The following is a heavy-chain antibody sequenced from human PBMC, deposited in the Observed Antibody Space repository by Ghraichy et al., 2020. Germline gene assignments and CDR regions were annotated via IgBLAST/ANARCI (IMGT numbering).Heavy chain of an antibody. Sequence: SETLSLTCTVSNGSISSAPYSWNWFRQPPGEGLQWIGNIRHSGYTSYNPSLQGRVLVSIDISKNQFSLKLTSVTAADTAVYYCARRPLRSHNDRVDVFDIWGRGTRVTVSS. CDR1: NGSISSAPYS. CDR3: ARRPLRSHNDRVDVFDI. V-gene: IGHV4-30-2*01. J-gene: IGHJ3*02. D-gene: IGHD3-9*01. CDR2: IRHSGYT.